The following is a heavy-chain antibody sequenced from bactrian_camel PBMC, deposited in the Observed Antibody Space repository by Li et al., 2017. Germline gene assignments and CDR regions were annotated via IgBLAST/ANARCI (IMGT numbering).Heavy chain of an antibody. D-gene: IGHD6*01. CDR2: VDGEATI. V-gene: IGHV3S42*01. Sequence: VQLVESGGSSVQAGGSLRLSCAVSGYTVSRYCMGWFRQVPGKEREGVGAVDGEATIRYADFVEGRFTISRDNAKNTLYLEMNSLKPEDTAMYYCASAAYNSNWSRLEKRYYKYWGQGTQVTVS. J-gene: IGHJ4*01. CDR1: GYTVSRYC. CDR3: ASAAYNSNWSRLEKRYYKY.